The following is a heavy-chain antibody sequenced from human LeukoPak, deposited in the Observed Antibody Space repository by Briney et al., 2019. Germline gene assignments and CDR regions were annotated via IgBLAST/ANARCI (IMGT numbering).Heavy chain of an antibody. CDR2: LNAGNENT. J-gene: IGHJ4*02. Sequence: ASVEVSCKASGYTFSRYGMHWVRQAPGQSLEWMGWLNAGNENTKYSQKFQGRVSITRDTSASTAYMGLSSLTSEDTAVHYCARDLYGDYFDYWGQGTLVTVSS. CDR3: ARDLYGDYFDY. CDR1: GYTFSRYG. V-gene: IGHV1-3*01. D-gene: IGHD3-16*01.